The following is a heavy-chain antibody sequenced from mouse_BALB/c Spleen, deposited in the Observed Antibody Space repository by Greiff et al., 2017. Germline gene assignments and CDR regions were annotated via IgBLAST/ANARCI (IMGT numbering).Heavy chain of an antibody. V-gene: IGHV5-9-3*01. J-gene: IGHJ3*01. CDR3: ARHRGYGNYGFAY. Sequence: EVQRVESGGGLVKPGGSLKLSCAASGFTFSSYAMSWVRQTPEKRLEWVATISSGGSYTYYPDSVKGRFTISRDNAKNTLYLQMISLRSEDTAMYYCARHRGYGNYGFAYWGQGTLVTVSA. CDR2: ISSGGSYT. CDR1: GFTFSSYA. D-gene: IGHD2-1*01.